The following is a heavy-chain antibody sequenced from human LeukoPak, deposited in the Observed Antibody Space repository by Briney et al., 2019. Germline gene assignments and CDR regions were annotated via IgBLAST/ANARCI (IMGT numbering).Heavy chain of an antibody. V-gene: IGHV3-66*01. D-gene: IGHD1-20*01. CDR2: LYGDGST. J-gene: IGHJ4*02. Sequence: GGSLRLSCSASGFNVSSNYMNWVRQAPGKGLEWVSILYGDGSTYYADSVKGTFTISRDDSKNTLYLQMNSLRAEDTAVYHCARGKDRVNLVFDCWGQGTLVTVSS. CDR3: ARGKDRVNLVFDC. CDR1: GFNVSSNY.